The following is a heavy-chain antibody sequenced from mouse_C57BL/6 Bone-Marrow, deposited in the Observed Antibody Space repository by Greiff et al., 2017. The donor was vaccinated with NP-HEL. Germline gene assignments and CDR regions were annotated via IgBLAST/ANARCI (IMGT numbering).Heavy chain of an antibody. V-gene: IGHV1-50*01. D-gene: IGHD2-4*01. CDR1: GYTFTSYW. J-gene: IGHJ3*01. CDR2: IDPSDSYT. CDR3: ARTYDYPAWFAY. Sequence: QVQLQQPGAELVKPGASVKLSCKASGYTFTSYWMQWVKQRPGQGLEWIGEIDPSDSYTNYNQKFKGKATLTVDTSSSTAYMQLSSLTSEDSAVYYCARTYDYPAWFAYWGQGTLVTVSA.